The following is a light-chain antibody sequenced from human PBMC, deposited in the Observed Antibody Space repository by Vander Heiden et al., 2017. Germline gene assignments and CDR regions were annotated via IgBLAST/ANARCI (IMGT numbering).Light chain of an antibody. Sequence: ELTQPPAVFVSPGQTASITCTGDKLGNKYACWYKQRPGQSPVLVIYQDSKRPSGIPERFSGSNSGNTATLTISETQAMDEANYYCQAWDSNTAVFGGGTKLSVL. J-gene: IGLJ2*01. CDR1: KLGNKY. CDR2: QDS. V-gene: IGLV3-1*01. CDR3: QAWDSNTAV.